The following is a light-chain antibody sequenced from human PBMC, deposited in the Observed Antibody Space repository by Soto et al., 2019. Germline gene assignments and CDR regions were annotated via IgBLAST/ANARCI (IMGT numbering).Light chain of an antibody. CDR3: QQYDFWPGT. Sequence: EIVMTQSPATLSVSPGERATLSCRASQSIRSNLAWYQQKPGQAPRLLIYGASTRATGIPARFSGSGSGTEFTLTISSLQSEDFAVYYCQQYDFWPGTFGQGTKVEIK. V-gene: IGKV3-15*01. CDR2: GAS. CDR1: QSIRSN. J-gene: IGKJ1*01.